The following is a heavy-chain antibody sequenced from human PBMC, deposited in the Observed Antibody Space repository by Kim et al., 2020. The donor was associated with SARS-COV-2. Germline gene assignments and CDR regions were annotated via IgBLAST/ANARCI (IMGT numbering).Heavy chain of an antibody. CDR2: INHSGST. J-gene: IGHJ1*01. Sequence: SETLSLTCAVYGGSFSGYYWSWIRQPPGKGLEWIGEINHSGSTNYNPSLKSRVTISVDTSKNQFSLKLSSVTAADTAVYYCARVPPRRHTPIGYFQHWGQGTLVTVSS. V-gene: IGHV4-34*01. CDR3: ARVPPRRHTPIGYFQH. D-gene: IGHD3-22*01. CDR1: GGSFSGYY.